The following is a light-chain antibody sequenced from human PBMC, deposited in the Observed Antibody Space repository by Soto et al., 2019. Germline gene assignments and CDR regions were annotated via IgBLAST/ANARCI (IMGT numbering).Light chain of an antibody. CDR1: QTIIGY. V-gene: IGKV1-39*01. CDR3: QQNYTTPRT. CDR2: AAS. J-gene: IGKJ1*01. Sequence: DIQMTQSPSSLSASIGDSVTITCRASQTIIGYLNWYQQKPGKAPRLLINAASNLQSRVPSRFRGSGSETDFTLTITSLQPEDFATYYGQQNYTTPRTFGQGTKVEIQ.